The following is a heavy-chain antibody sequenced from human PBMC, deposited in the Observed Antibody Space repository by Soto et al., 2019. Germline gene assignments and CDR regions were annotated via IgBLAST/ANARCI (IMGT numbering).Heavy chain of an antibody. Sequence: GGSLRLSCAASGFTFSSYGMHWVRQAPGKGLEWVAVISYDGSNKYYADSVKGRFTISRDNSKNTLYLQMNSLRAEDTAVYYCAKDRPPAADYYYYYGMDVWGQGTTVTVSS. J-gene: IGHJ6*02. CDR1: GFTFSSYG. D-gene: IGHD2-2*01. CDR2: ISYDGSNK. V-gene: IGHV3-30*18. CDR3: AKDRPPAADYYYYYGMDV.